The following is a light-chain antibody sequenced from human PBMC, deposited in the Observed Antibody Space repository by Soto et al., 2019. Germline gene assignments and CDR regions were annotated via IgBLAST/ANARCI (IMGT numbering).Light chain of an antibody. V-gene: IGKV4-1*01. CDR2: WSS. J-gene: IGKJ2*01. Sequence: DIVMTQTPDSLAVSLGARATINCKSSQSVLHSSNNKNYLAWYQQKPGQPPRLLIYWSSTRESGGPDRFSGSGSATDFTLTISRLQAEEVAVYYCHENYSVPLTFGQGTNLDIK. CDR1: QSVLHSSNNKNY. CDR3: HENYSVPLT.